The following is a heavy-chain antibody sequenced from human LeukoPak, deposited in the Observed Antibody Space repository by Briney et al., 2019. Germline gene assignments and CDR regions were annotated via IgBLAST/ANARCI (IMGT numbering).Heavy chain of an antibody. D-gene: IGHD4-11*01. CDR2: IRYDGSNK. J-gene: IGHJ4*02. Sequence: PGGSLRLSCGASGFTFSSYGMHWVRQAPGKGLEWVAFIRYDGSNKYYADSVLGRFTISRDNSKNTLYLQMNSLRAEDTAVYYCAALPPFSNPNFDYWGQGTLVTVSS. CDR1: GFTFSSYG. V-gene: IGHV3-30*02. CDR3: AALPPFSNPNFDY.